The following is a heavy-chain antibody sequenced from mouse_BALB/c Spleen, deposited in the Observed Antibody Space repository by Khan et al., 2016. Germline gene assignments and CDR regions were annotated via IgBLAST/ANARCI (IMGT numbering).Heavy chain of an antibody. D-gene: IGHD2-12*01. CDR2: INSNGGST. Sequence: EVELVESGGGLVQPGGSLKLSCAASGFTFSTYGMSWVRQTPDKRLELVATINSNGGSTYYPDSVKGRFTISRDNAKNTLYLQMSSLKSEDTAMYYFTRKNYKYYFDYWGQGTTLTVSS. J-gene: IGHJ2*01. CDR1: GFTFSTYG. CDR3: TRKNYKYYFDY. V-gene: IGHV5-6-3*01.